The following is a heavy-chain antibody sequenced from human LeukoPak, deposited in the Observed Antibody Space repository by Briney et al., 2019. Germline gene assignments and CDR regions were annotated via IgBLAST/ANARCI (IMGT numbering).Heavy chain of an antibody. J-gene: IGHJ4*02. CDR1: GYTFTSYG. V-gene: IGHV1-2*02. CDR3: ARDVGDYGDY. CDR2: INPNSGGT. D-gene: IGHD2-15*01. Sequence: GASVKVSCKASGYTFTSYGISWVRQAPGQGLEWMGWINPNSGGTNYAQKFQGRVTMTRDTSISTAYMELSRLRSDDTAVYYCARDVGDYGDYWGQGTLVTVSS.